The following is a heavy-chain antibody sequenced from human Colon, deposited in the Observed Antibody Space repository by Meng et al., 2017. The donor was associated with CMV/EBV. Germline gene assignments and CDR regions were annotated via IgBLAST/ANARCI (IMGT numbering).Heavy chain of an antibody. CDR3: ARLELKYCTGDSCSFLNWFDP. CDR1: GYTFTGYY. J-gene: IGHJ5*01. D-gene: IGHD2-15*01. Sequence: ASVKVSCKASGYTFTGYYMHWVRQAPGQGLEWMGWISGYNGNTNYAPKFQDRVTLTTDTSTSTAYLELRSLRSDDTAVYYCARLELKYCTGDSCSFLNWFDPWGQGTLVTVSS. V-gene: IGHV1-18*04. CDR2: ISGYNGNT.